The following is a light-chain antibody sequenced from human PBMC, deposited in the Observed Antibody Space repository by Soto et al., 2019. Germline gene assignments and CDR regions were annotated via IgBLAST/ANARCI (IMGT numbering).Light chain of an antibody. CDR2: SAS. V-gene: IGKV1-39*01. J-gene: IGKJ3*01. CDR1: QSISRY. Sequence: DIQMTQSPSSLSASVEDRVIVTCRAGQSISRYLNWYQQRPGKAPKLLIYSASTLQTGVPSRFSGSGSGTDFTLTISSLKPEDFATYYCQQSYNGPFSVGPGTKGDIK. CDR3: QQSYNGPFS.